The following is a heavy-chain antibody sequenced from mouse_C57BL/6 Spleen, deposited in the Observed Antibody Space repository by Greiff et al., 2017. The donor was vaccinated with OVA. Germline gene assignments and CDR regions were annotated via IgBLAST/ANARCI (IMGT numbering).Heavy chain of an antibody. CDR3: ARGDATFSFPAY. J-gene: IGHJ3*01. CDR1: GFTFSDYG. V-gene: IGHV5-17*01. Sequence: EVNVVESGGGLVKPGGSLKLSCAASGFTFSDYGMHWVRQAPEQGLEWVAYICSGSSTIYYADTVKGRFTISRDNAKNTLFLQMTSLRSEDTAMYYCARGDATFSFPAYWGQGTLVTVSA. D-gene: IGHD5-5*01. CDR2: ICSGSSTI.